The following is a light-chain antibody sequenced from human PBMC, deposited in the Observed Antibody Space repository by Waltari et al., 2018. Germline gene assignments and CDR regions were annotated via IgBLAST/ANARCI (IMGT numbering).Light chain of an antibody. Sequence: DIQMLQSPSSLSASVGDRVTITCRASQSVSSKLNWYQQKVGKAPKVLMYDASSLQSGVPARFSGSGSGTDFTLTITNLQPEDFATYYCQQSIETPYTFGQGTRLEIK. CDR2: DAS. CDR1: QSVSSK. V-gene: IGKV1-39*01. J-gene: IGKJ2*01. CDR3: QQSIETPYT.